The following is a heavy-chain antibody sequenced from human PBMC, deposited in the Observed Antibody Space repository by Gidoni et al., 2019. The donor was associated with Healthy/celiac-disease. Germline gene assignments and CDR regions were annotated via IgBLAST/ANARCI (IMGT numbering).Heavy chain of an antibody. V-gene: IGHV3-9*01. CDR3: AKDKSTSIDYYYMDV. Sequence: EVQLVESGGGLVQPGRSLRLSCAAFGFTFDDYAMHWVRQAPGKGLEWVSGISWNSGSIGYADSVKGRFTISRDNAKNSLYLQMNSLRAEDTALYYCAKDKSTSIDYYYMDVWGKGTTVTVSS. CDR1: GFTFDDYA. J-gene: IGHJ6*03. CDR2: ISWNSGSI. D-gene: IGHD2-2*01.